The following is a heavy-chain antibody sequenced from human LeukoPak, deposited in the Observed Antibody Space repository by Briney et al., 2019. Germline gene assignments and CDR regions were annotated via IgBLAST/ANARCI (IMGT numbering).Heavy chain of an antibody. J-gene: IGHJ4*02. CDR3: ARGMTLAAAGLEN. Sequence: SETLSLTCAVYGGSFSDYCWSWIRQPPGKGLEWIGEINHSGSTNYNPSLKSRVTISVDTSKNQFSLKLSSVTAADTAVYYCARGMTLAAAGLENWGQGTLVTVSS. CDR1: GGSFSDYC. CDR2: INHSGST. D-gene: IGHD6-13*01. V-gene: IGHV4-34*01.